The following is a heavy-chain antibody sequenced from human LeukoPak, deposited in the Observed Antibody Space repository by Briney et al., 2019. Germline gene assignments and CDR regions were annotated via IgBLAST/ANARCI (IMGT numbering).Heavy chain of an antibody. J-gene: IGHJ1*01. CDR2: IYYSGRT. CDR1: GDSVGRSDSY. V-gene: IGHV4-39*01. Sequence: SETLSLTCTTFGDSVGRSDSYWDWIRQPPGKGLEWIGTIYYSGRTYYSPSLKSRVTLSVDMSNNQFSLTLSSVTAADTALYFCARRRYYDSSGYLEWGQGTLVTVSS. D-gene: IGHD3-22*01. CDR3: ARRRYYDSSGYLE.